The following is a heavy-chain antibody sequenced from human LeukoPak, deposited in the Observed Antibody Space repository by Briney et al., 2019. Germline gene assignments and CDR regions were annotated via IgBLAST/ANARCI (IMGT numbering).Heavy chain of an antibody. Sequence: PGGSLRLSCAASGFTFSSYAMSWVRQAPGKGLEWVSGNSGSGGSTYYADSVKGRFTISRDNSKNTLYLQMNSLRAEDTAVYYCAKPYCSSTSCYIDAFDIWGQGTMVTVSS. J-gene: IGHJ3*02. V-gene: IGHV3-23*01. D-gene: IGHD2-2*02. CDR1: GFTFSSYA. CDR3: AKPYCSSTSCYIDAFDI. CDR2: NSGSGGST.